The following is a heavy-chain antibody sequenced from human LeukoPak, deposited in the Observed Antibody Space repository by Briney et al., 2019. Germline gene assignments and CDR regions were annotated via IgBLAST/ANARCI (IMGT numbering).Heavy chain of an antibody. V-gene: IGHV4-38-2*01. J-gene: IGHJ4*02. CDR2: IYHSGST. D-gene: IGHD3-10*01. CDR3: ARSRERNRFGELGY. Sequence: PSETLSLTCAVSGYSISSGYYWDWTRQPPGKGLEWIGSIYHSGSTYYNPCLKSRVTISVDTSKNQFSLNLRSVTAADTAVYYCARSRERNRFGELGYWGQGTLVTVSS. CDR1: GYSISSGYY.